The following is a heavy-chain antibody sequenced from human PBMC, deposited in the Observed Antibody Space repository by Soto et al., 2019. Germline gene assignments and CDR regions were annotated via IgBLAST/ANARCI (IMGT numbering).Heavy chain of an antibody. D-gene: IGHD6-13*01. CDR2: IKQDGREK. CDR1: GFTFSSFW. V-gene: IGHV3-7*01. Sequence: GGSLRLSCAASGFTFSSFWMRWVRQAPGKGLEWVASIKQDGREKYYLDSVKGRFTISRDNAKNSLYLQMSSLRAEDTALYYCARASVTAASTDWGQGTLVTVSS. J-gene: IGHJ4*02. CDR3: ARASVTAASTD.